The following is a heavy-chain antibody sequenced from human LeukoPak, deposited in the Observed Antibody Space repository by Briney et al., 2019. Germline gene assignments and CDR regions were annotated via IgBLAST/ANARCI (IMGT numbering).Heavy chain of an antibody. CDR1: GFTFTSYW. D-gene: IGHD7-27*01. V-gene: IGHV5-51*01. Sequence: PGGSLRLSCAASGFTFTSYWIGWVRQMPGKGLEWMGIIYPGDSDTRYSPSFQGQVTISADKSISTAYLQWSSLKASDTAMYYCARATPEYARLGNFDYWGQGTLVTVSS. CDR3: ARATPEYARLGNFDY. CDR2: IYPGDSDT. J-gene: IGHJ4*02.